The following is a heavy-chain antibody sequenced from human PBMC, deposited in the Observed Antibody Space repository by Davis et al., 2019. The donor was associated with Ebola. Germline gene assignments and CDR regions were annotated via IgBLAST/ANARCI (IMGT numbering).Heavy chain of an antibody. CDR3: ARELAVAYFDY. CDR2: ISSSGSTI. Sequence: GGSLRLSCAASGFTFSSYEMNWVRQAPGKGLEWVSYISSSGSTIYYADSVKGRFTISRDNAKNSLYLQMNSLRAEDTAVYYCARELAVAYFDYWGQGTLVTVSS. D-gene: IGHD6-19*01. V-gene: IGHV3-48*03. CDR1: GFTFSSYE. J-gene: IGHJ4*02.